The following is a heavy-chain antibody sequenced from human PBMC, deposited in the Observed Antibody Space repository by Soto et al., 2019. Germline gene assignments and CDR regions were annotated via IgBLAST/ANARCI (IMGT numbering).Heavy chain of an antibody. Sequence: GGSLRLSCAASGFTFSSYAMHWVRQAPGKGLEWVAVISYDGSNKYYADSVKGRFTISRDNSKNTLYLQMNSLRAEDTAVYYCARARLFTIFGVVNLRPFDYWGQGTLVTVSS. V-gene: IGHV3-30-3*01. CDR1: GFTFSSYA. CDR2: ISYDGSNK. D-gene: IGHD3-3*01. J-gene: IGHJ4*02. CDR3: ARARLFTIFGVVNLRPFDY.